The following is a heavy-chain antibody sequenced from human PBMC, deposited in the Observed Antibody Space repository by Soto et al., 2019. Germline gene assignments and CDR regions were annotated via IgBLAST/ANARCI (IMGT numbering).Heavy chain of an antibody. D-gene: IGHD5-12*01. V-gene: IGHV4-30-4*08. CDR2: ICYGGST. J-gene: IGHJ4*02. Sequence: LRLSCAASGFTFSSYAMSWVRQAPGKGLEWIGYICYGGSTYHNPSLKSRTSMSVDTSKKQFSLTLTSVTAADTAVYYCAREESGLFDYWGQGRLVTVSS. CDR1: GFTFSSYA. CDR3: AREESGLFDY.